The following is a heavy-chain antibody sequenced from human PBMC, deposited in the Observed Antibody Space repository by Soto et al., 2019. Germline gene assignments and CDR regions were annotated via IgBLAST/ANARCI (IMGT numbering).Heavy chain of an antibody. CDR2: TYYDGRT. CDR3: ARSKMATSYNFDY. Sequence: SETLSPTFNVSGGSVSSGKYFWSVIRHPPGTGLEWLGYTYYDGRTNYSHYLKSRVTMSVDTYKNQFSLKLSSVTAEHTAVYYPARSKMATSYNFDYWGPGTLVRVSS. V-gene: IGHV4-61*01. D-gene: IGHD5-12*01. CDR1: GGSVSSGKYF. J-gene: IGHJ4*02.